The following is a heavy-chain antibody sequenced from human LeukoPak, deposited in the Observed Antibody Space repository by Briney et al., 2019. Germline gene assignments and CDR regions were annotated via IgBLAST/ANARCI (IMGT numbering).Heavy chain of an antibody. V-gene: IGHV3-7*03. CDR1: GFTFNSYW. D-gene: IGHD6-13*01. CDR2: IKQDGSEK. Sequence: GGSLRLSCAASGFTFNSYWMSWVRQAPGKGREWVANIKQDGSEKYYVDSVKGRFTISRDNAKNSLYLQMNSLRAEDTAVYYCARDTDIVAAGSDYWGQGTLVTVSS. CDR3: ARDTDIVAAGSDY. J-gene: IGHJ4*02.